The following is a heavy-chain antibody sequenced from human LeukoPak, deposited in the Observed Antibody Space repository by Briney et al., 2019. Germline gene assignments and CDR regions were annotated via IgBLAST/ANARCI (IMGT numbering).Heavy chain of an antibody. CDR3: AKSVRYSYGYGVTD. D-gene: IGHD5-18*01. J-gene: IGHJ4*02. CDR2: ISYDGSNK. CDR1: GFTFSSYG. V-gene: IGHV3-30*18. Sequence: GRSLRLSCAASGFTFSSYGMHWVRQAPGKGLEWVAVISYDGSNKYYADSVKGRFTISRDNSKNTLYLQMNSLRAEDTAVYYCAKSVRYSYGYGVTDWGQGTLVTVSS.